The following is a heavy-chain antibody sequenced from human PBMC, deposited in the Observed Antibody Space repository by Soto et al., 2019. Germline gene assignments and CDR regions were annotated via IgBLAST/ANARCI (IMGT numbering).Heavy chain of an antibody. V-gene: IGHV3-9*01. Sequence: EVQLVESGGGLVQPGRSLRLSCAASGFTFDDYDMHWVRQAPGKGLEWVSGISWNSGSIGYADSVKGRFTISRDNAKNSLYLQMNSLRAEDTALYYCAKGPSSWYLGRHFDYWGQGTLVTVSS. D-gene: IGHD6-13*01. CDR3: AKGPSSWYLGRHFDY. CDR1: GFTFDDYD. J-gene: IGHJ4*02. CDR2: ISWNSGSI.